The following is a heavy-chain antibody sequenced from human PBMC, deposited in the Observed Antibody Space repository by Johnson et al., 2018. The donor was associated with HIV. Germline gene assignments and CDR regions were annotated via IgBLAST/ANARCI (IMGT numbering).Heavy chain of an antibody. CDR2: ISNNGGST. CDR1: GFTFSTYA. J-gene: IGHJ3*02. D-gene: IGHD3-22*01. Sequence: VTLVESGGGLVQPGGSLRLSCAASGFTFSTYAIHWVRQAPGKGLEYVSAISNNGGSTYYANSVKGRFTISRDNSKNTLYLQMGSLRAEDMAVYYCARRFYDSSGAGFDIWGQGTMVTVSS. V-gene: IGHV3-64*01. CDR3: ARRFYDSSGAGFDI.